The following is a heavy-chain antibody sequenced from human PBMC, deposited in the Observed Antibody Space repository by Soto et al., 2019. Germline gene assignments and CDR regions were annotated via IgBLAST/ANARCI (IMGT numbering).Heavy chain of an antibody. CDR2: IIPIFGTA. CDR1: GGTFSSYA. J-gene: IGHJ6*02. Sequence: SVKVSCKASGGTFSSYAISWARQAPGQGLEWMGGIIPIFGTANYAQKFQGRVTITADESTSTAYMELSSLRSEDTAVYYCARENSRGITIFGVVDYGMEVWGQGTMVTVSS. CDR3: ARENSRGITIFGVVDYGMEV. D-gene: IGHD3-3*01. V-gene: IGHV1-69*13.